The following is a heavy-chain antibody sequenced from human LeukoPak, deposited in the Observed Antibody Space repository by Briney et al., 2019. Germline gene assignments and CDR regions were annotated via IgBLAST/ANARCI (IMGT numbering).Heavy chain of an antibody. Sequence: SETLSLTCTVSRSSISDNYWSWSRQPAGKALEWIGRTYTSGDTNYNPSLKSRASVSVDTSKNQFYLSLRYVTAADTAVYYCTIGGASGSLAHWGPGTLVTVSS. V-gene: IGHV4-4*07. CDR3: TIGGASGSLAH. CDR2: TYTSGDT. D-gene: IGHD6-13*01. CDR1: RSSISDNY. J-gene: IGHJ4*02.